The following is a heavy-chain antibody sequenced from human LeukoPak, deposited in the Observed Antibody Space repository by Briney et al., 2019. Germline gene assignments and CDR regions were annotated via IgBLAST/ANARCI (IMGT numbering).Heavy chain of an antibody. CDR1: GFTFSSYG. CDR3: AKEGLGDYVWGSYRSSDAFDI. J-gene: IGHJ3*02. V-gene: IGHV3-33*06. CDR2: IWYDGSNK. D-gene: IGHD3-16*02. Sequence: GGSLRLSCAASGFTFSSYGMHWVRQAPGKGLEWVAVIWYDGSNKYYADSVKGRFTISRDNSKNTLYLQVNSLRAEDTAVYYCAKEGLGDYVWGSYRSSDAFDIWGQGTMVTVSS.